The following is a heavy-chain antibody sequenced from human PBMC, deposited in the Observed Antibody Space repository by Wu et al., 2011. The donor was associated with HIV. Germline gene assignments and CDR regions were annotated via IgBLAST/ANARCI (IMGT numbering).Heavy chain of an antibody. CDR2: IIPMFNTA. Sequence: QVQVVQSGAEVKKPGSSVKVSCKASGGSFSSYAVSWVRLAPGQGLEWMGRIIPMFNTANYAQNFQSRLTLTADKSTSTAYMELSSLRSEDTAVYYCARGNGQWLVQLSFDPWGQGT. CDR1: GGSFSSYA. D-gene: IGHD6-19*01. V-gene: IGHV1-69*14. J-gene: IGHJ5*02. CDR3: ARGNGQWLVQLSFDP.